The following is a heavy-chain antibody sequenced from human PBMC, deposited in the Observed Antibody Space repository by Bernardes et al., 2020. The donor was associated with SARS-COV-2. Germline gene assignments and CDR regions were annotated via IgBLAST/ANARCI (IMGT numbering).Heavy chain of an antibody. CDR3: ATVVGYSYGGGWFDP. J-gene: IGHJ5*02. D-gene: IGHD5-18*01. V-gene: IGHV4-34*01. CDR2: INYSGST. Sequence: SETLSLTCAVYGGSLSGYYWNWIRQPPGKGLEWIGEINYSGSTNYNPSLKSRVTISVDTSKNQFSLKLNSVTAADTAVYYCATVVGYSYGGGWFDPWGQGTLVTVSS. CDR1: GGSLSGYY.